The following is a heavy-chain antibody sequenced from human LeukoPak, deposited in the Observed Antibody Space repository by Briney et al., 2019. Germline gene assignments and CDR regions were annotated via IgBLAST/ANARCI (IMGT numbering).Heavy chain of an antibody. D-gene: IGHD3-22*01. V-gene: IGHV4-34*01. J-gene: IGHJ4*02. CDR2: INHSGST. CDR3: ARVNILYYYDSSGYYQYYFDY. Sequence: SETLSLTCAVYGGSFSGYYWSWIRQPPGKGLEWIGEINHSGSTNYNPSLKSRVTISVDTSKNQFSLKLSSVTAADTAVYYCARVNILYYYDSSGYYQYYFDYWGQGTLVTVSS. CDR1: GGSFSGYY.